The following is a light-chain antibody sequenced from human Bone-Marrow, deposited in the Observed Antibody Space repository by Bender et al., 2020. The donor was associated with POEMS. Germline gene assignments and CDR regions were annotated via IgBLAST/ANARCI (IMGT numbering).Light chain of an antibody. J-gene: IGLJ2*01. V-gene: IGLV2-23*02. CDR2: DVS. CDR3: CSYAGSDTFIL. Sequence: QSALTQPASVSGSPGQSISISCTGTNSDVGSYTLVSWYQKSPGKAPRLILYDVSERPSGISNRFSGSKSGNTASLRISGLQAEDEADYYCCSYAGSDTFILFGGGTKLTVL. CDR1: NSDVGSYTL.